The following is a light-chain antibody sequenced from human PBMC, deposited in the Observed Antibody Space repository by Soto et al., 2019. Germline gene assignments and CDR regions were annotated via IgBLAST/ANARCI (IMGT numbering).Light chain of an antibody. V-gene: IGLV1-47*02. J-gene: IGLJ2*01. CDR1: SSNIGGTNY. CDR3: ASWDDRLGAVI. CDR2: SNN. Sequence: QSVLTQPPSASGTPGQRVFISCSGSSSNIGGTNYAYWYQQLPGAAPKLLMHSNNLRPSGVPEPISGSKSGTSASLAISGLRSEDAAVYYCASWDDRLGAVIFGGGTKVTVL.